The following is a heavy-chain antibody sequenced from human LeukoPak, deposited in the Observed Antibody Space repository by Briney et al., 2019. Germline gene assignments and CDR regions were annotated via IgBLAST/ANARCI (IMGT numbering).Heavy chain of an antibody. D-gene: IGHD3-10*01. CDR1: GGSISSGSYY. CDR3: ARVPYYGSGNYYFYYYYYMDV. Sequence: PSETLSLTCTVSGGSISSGSYYWSWIRQPPGKGLEWIGYIYYSGSTNYNPSLKSRVTISVDTSKNQFSLKLSSVTAADTAVYYCARVPYYGSGNYYFYYYYYMDVWGKGTTVTVSS. CDR2: IYYSGST. J-gene: IGHJ6*03. V-gene: IGHV4-61*01.